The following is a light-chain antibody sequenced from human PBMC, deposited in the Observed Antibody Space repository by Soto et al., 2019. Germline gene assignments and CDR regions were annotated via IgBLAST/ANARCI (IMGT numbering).Light chain of an antibody. CDR1: QSVSNY. CDR3: QQRSNWPPRT. CDR2: DAS. Sequence: EIVLTQSPATLSLSPGERATLSCRASQSVSNYLAWYQQKPGQAPRLLIYDASNRATGIPARFGGGGSGAGFTRTISSLEPEDFAVYYGQQRSNWPPRTFGGGTKVEIK. J-gene: IGKJ4*01. V-gene: IGKV3-11*01.